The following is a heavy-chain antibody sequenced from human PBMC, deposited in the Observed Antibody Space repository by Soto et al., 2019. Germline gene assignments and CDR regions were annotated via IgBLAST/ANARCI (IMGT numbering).Heavy chain of an antibody. D-gene: IGHD6-13*01. CDR2: ISYDGSNK. J-gene: IGHJ4*02. CDR3: AKDAGPAAGTSVHDY. CDR1: GFTFSSYG. Sequence: GGSLRLSCAASGFTFSSYGMHWVRQAPGKGLEWVAVISYDGSNKYYADSVKGRFTISRDNSKNTLYLQMNSLRAEDTAVYYCAKDAGPAAGTSVHDYWGQGTLVTVSS. V-gene: IGHV3-30*18.